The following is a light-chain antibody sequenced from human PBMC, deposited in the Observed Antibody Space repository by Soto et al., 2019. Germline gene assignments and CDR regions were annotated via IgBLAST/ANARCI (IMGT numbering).Light chain of an antibody. J-gene: IGKJ1*01. V-gene: IGKV3-20*01. CDR3: QEYDSSPWT. Sequence: EIVLTQSAGTVSLTTGGRDPVSCRASQSLGSSYLAWYQQRPGQAPRLLIYVASSRATGVPDRFSGSGSGTDFTLTISRLEPEDVAVYYCQEYDSSPWTFGQGTKVDIK. CDR1: QSLGSSY. CDR2: VAS.